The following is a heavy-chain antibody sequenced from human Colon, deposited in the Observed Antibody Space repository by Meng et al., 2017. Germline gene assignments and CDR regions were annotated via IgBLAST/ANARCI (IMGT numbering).Heavy chain of an antibody. D-gene: IGHD3-22*01. CDR1: GGSISSGGYY. CDR3: AGGSSGYYSH. CDR2: IYYSGST. V-gene: IGHV4-31*01. J-gene: IGHJ4*01. Sequence: SESLSLTCTVSGGSISSGGYYWSWIRQHPGKGLEWIGYIYYSGSTYYNPSLKRLVTITVDTSKNLFSLKLSSVTAADTTVYYYAGGSSGYYSHWGQGTRVTVSS.